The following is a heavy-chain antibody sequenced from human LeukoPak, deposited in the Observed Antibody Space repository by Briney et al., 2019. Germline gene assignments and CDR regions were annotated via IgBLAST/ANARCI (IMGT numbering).Heavy chain of an antibody. D-gene: IGHD3-10*01. J-gene: IGHJ4*02. CDR2: IYSGGST. CDR1: GFSVSNIY. V-gene: IGHV3-53*01. CDR3: AKDLGFGELFLDY. Sequence: PGGSLRLSCAASGFSVSNIYMSWVRQAPGRGLEWVSIIYSGGSTYYADSVKGRFTISRDNSKNTLYLQMNSLRAEDTAVYYCAKDLGFGELFLDYWGQGTLVTVSS.